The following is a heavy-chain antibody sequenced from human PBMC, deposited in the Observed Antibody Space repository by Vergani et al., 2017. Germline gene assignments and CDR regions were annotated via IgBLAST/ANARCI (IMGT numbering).Heavy chain of an antibody. CDR1: GGTFSSYT. Sequence: QVQLVQSGAEVKKPGSSVKVSCKASGGTFSSYTISWVRQAPGQGLEWMGRIIPILGIANYAQKFQGRVTITADKSTSTAYMELSSLRSEGTAVYYCARDLEYCSGGSCSYWGQGTLVTVSS. CDR3: ARDLEYCSGGSCSY. V-gene: IGHV1-69*08. J-gene: IGHJ4*01. CDR2: IIPILGIA. D-gene: IGHD2-15*01.